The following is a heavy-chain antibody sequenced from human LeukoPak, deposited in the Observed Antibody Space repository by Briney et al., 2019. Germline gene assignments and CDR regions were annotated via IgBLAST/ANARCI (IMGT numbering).Heavy chain of an antibody. Sequence: GSLRLSCAASGFTFSNYAMSWVRQAPGKGLEWVSVISGSGGSTHYADSVKGRFTISRDNSKNTLYLQMNSLRAEDTAVYYCARGGSSSSGRTFDYWGQGTLVTVSS. CDR1: GFTFSNYA. V-gene: IGHV3-23*01. D-gene: IGHD6-6*01. CDR2: ISGSGGST. J-gene: IGHJ4*02. CDR3: ARGGSSSSGRTFDY.